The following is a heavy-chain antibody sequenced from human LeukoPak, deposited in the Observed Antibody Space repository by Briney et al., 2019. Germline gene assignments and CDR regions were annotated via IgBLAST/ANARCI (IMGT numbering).Heavy chain of an antibody. Sequence: GGSLRLSCAASGFPFSSYTMNWVRQGPGKGLEWVPSINSGSNYIYYADSVKGRFTISRDNAKNPLYLQVNSLRAEDTAVYFCARGSYGDYEFWGQGTLVTVSS. D-gene: IGHD4-17*01. J-gene: IGHJ4*02. CDR1: GFPFSSYT. V-gene: IGHV3-21*01. CDR3: ARGSYGDYEF. CDR2: INSGSNYI.